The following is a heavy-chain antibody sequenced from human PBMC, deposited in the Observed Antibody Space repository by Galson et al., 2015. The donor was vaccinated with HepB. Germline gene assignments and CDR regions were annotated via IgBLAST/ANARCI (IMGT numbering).Heavy chain of an antibody. CDR1: GGSISHYY. CDR3: ARDHFDTRGYFYSYDY. J-gene: IGHJ4*02. CDR2: ISTSGST. V-gene: IGHV4-4*07. Sequence: ETLSLTCIVSGGSISHYYWSWIRQPAGKGLEWIGHISTSGSTSYNPSLKSRVAMSLDTSKNQFSLKLNSVTAADTAVYYCARDHFDTRGYFYSYDYWGQGTLVTVSP. D-gene: IGHD3-22*01.